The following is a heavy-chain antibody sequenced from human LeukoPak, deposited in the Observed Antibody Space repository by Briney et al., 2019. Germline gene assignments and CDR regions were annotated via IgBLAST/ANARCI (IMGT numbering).Heavy chain of an antibody. CDR2: IYYSGST. CDR1: GGSISSYY. D-gene: IGHD3-10*01. J-gene: IGHJ5*02. CDR3: ARQGDYYGSGSYEGWFDP. V-gene: IGHV4-59*01. Sequence: PSETLSLTCTVSGGSISSYYWSWIRQPPGKGLEWIGYIYYSGSTNYNPSLKSRVTISVDTSKNQFSLKLSSVTAADTAVYYCARQGDYYGSGSYEGWFDPWGQGTLVTVSS.